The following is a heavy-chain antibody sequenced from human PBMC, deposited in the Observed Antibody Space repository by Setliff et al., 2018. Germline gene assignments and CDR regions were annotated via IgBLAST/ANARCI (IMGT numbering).Heavy chain of an antibody. J-gene: IGHJ4*02. CDR3: ARDRGGDWIYYFDY. V-gene: IGHV4-59*01. CDR1: GGSISSYY. D-gene: IGHD2-21*02. Sequence: SETLSLTCTVSGGSISSYYWSWIRQPPGKGLEWIGYIYYSGSTNYNPSLKSRVTISVDTSKNQFSLKLSSVTAADTAVYYCARDRGGDWIYYFDYWGQGTLVTSPQ. CDR2: IYYSGST.